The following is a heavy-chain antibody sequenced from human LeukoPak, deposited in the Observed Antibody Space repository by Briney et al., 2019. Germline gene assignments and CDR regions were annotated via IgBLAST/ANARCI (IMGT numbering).Heavy chain of an antibody. CDR1: GGSIKTDY. CDR2: IHYSGST. CDR3: VRYQSELDS. J-gene: IGHJ5*01. V-gene: IGHV4-59*01. Sequence: SETLSLTCSVSGGSIKTDYWSWIRQPPGKGLEWIGYIHYSGSTDSNPSLMGRVTISLDTSKSQVSLELRSVTAADTAVYYCVRYQSELDSWGQGTVVTVSS.